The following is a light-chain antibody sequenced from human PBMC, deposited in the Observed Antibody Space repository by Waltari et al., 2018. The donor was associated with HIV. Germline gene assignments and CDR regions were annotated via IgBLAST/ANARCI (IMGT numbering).Light chain of an antibody. Sequence: SYVLTQPPSVSVAPGQTARVTWWGSNIENQAVHWYQQRTGQAPVLVVYDDSDRPSGIPERFSGSKSGTSASLAIAGLQAEDEADYYCQSYDNSLSGWGVFGGGTKLTVL. CDR1: NIENQA. J-gene: IGLJ2*01. CDR3: QSYDNSLSGWGV. V-gene: IGLV3-21*02. CDR2: DDS.